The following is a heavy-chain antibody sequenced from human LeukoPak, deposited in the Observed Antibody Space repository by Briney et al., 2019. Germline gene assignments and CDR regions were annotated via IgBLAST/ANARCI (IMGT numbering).Heavy chain of an antibody. CDR3: AKDTVRVVRGVIGVDY. V-gene: IGHV3-30*18. D-gene: IGHD3-10*01. Sequence: GRSLRLSCAASGFTFSSYGMHWVRQAPGKGLEWVAVISYDGSNKYYADSVKGRFTISRDNSKNTLYLQMNSLRAEDTAVYYCAKDTVRVVRGVIGVDYWGQGTLVTVSS. J-gene: IGHJ4*02. CDR2: ISYDGSNK. CDR1: GFTFSSYG.